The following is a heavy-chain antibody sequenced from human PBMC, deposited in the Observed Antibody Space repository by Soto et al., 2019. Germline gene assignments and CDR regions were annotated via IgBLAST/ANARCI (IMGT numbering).Heavy chain of an antibody. D-gene: IGHD2-15*01. Sequence: QLQLQESGSGLVKPSETLSLTCTVSGGSISSSSYYWGWLRQPPGKGLEWIGSIYYSGSTYYNPSLKSRVTISVDTSKNQVSLQMSSVTAADTAVYYCARQWNALGDCSGGSCYYYGMDVWGQGTTVTVSS. CDR2: IYYSGST. J-gene: IGHJ6*02. CDR3: ARQWNALGDCSGGSCYYYGMDV. CDR1: GGSISSSSYY. V-gene: IGHV4-39*01.